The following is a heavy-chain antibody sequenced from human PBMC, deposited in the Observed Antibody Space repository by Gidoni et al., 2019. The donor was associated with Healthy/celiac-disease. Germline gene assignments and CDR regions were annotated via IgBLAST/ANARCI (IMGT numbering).Heavy chain of an antibody. Sequence: QLQLQESGPGLVKPSETLSLTCTVSGGSISSSSYYLGWIRQPPGKRREWIVSIYYSGSTYYNPSLKSRVTISVDTSKNQFSLKLSSVTAADTAVYYCARDNAEDYDFWSGLVGGNYGMDVWGQGTTVTVSS. CDR2: IYYSGST. V-gene: IGHV4-39*07. CDR1: GGSISSSSYY. J-gene: IGHJ6*02. CDR3: ARDNAEDYDFWSGLVGGNYGMDV. D-gene: IGHD3-3*01.